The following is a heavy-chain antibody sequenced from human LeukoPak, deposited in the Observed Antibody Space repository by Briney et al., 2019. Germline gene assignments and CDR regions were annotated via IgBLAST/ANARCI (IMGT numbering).Heavy chain of an antibody. J-gene: IGHJ4*02. D-gene: IGHD3-10*01. V-gene: IGHV1-69*04. CDR2: IIPILGIA. CDR3: ARWNTYGSGSYYNYDY. CDR1: GGTFSSYA. Sequence: ASVKVSCKASGGTFSSYAISWVRQAPGQGLEWMGRIIPILGIANYAQKFQGRVTITADKSTSTAYMELSSLRSEDTAVYYCARWNTYGSGSYYNYDYWGQGTLVTVSS.